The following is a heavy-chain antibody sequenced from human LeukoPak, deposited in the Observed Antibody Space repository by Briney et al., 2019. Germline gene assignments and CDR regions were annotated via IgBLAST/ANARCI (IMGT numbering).Heavy chain of an antibody. J-gene: IGHJ4*02. CDR1: GFTVSSNY. CDR3: ARVLVDIGGFLFDY. V-gene: IGHV3-53*01. D-gene: IGHD2-2*03. CDR2: IYSGGST. Sequence: QPGGSLRLSCAASGFTVSSNYMSWVRQAPGKGLEWVSVIYSGGSTYYADSVKGRFTISRDNSKNTLYLQMNSLRAEDTAVYYCARVLVDIGGFLFDYWGQGTLVTVSS.